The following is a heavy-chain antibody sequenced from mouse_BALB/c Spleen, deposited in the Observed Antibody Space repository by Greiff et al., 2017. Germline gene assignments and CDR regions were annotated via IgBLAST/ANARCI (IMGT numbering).Heavy chain of an antibody. V-gene: IGHV1-18*01. CDR3: ARFITTVVAREYFDY. D-gene: IGHD1-1*01. CDR1: GYTFTEYT. J-gene: IGHJ2*01. Sequence: EVQLVESGPELVKPGASVKISCKTSGYTFTEYTMHWVKQSHGKSLEWIGGINPNNGGTSYNQKFKGKATLTVDKSSSTAYMELRSLTSEDSAVYYCARFITTVVAREYFDYWGQGTTLTVSS. CDR2: INPNNGGT.